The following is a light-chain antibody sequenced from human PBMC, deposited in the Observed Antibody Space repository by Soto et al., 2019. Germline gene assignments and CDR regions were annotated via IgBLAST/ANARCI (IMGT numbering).Light chain of an antibody. CDR3: QQYNNWPRT. CDR1: QYINTR. CDR2: QTS. V-gene: IGKV3-11*01. J-gene: IGKJ1*01. Sequence: EIVLTQSPATLSSFPGDRVTLSCRASQYINTRLAWYQHRPGQAPRLLIYQTSIRAAGIPARFSGGGSGTDFTLTISRLEPEDFAVYYCQQYNNWPRTFGQGTKVDIK.